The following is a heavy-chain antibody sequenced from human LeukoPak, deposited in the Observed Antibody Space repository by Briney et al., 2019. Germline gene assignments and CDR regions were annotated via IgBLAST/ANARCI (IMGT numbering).Heavy chain of an antibody. D-gene: IGHD2-2*01. J-gene: IGHJ4*02. V-gene: IGHV3-23*01. CDR1: GFTFSNYV. CDR2: ISGSGTDT. Sequence: PGGSLRLSCAASGFTFSNYVMSWVRQAPGKGLQWVSAISGSGTDTYYADSVKGRFTISRDNSKNTLYLQMNSLRAEDTAVYYCAKNRLLLDYFDYWGQGTLVTVSS. CDR3: AKNRLLLDYFDY.